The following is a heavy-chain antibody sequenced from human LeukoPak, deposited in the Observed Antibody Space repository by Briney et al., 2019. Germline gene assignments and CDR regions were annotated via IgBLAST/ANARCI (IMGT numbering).Heavy chain of an antibody. CDR1: GYTLTSYG. J-gene: IGHJ4*02. CDR2: ISAYNGNT. D-gene: IGHD3-22*01. Sequence: SVKVSCKASGYTLTSYGISWVRQAPGQGLEWMGWISAYNGNTNYAQKLQGRVTMTTDTSTSTAYMELRSLRSDDTAVYYCAREGADSSGYYHRYDYWGQGTLVTVSS. V-gene: IGHV1-18*01. CDR3: AREGADSSGYYHRYDY.